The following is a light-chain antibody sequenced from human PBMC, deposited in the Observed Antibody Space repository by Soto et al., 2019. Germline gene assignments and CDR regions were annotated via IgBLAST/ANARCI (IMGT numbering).Light chain of an antibody. CDR3: QQRATWPLT. J-gene: IGKJ5*01. V-gene: IGKV3-11*01. CDR1: QSVSTQ. CDR2: EAS. Sequence: EIVLTQSPDTLSLSPGDRATLSCRASQSVSTQLAWYQQKPGQAPRLLIYEASNRATGIPARFSDSGSGTDFTLTVSSLEPEDFAVYYCQQRATWPLTFGQGTRLEIK.